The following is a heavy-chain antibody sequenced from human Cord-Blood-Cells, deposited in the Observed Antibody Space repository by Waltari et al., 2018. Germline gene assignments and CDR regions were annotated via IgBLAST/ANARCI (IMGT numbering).Heavy chain of an antibody. CDR1: GSTFTSYD. CDR3: ARQSPGIAAAGPGFDY. D-gene: IGHD6-13*01. Sequence: QVQLVQSGAEVKKPGASVKVSCKASGSTFTSYDINWVRQATGQGLDWMGWMNPNSGNTGYAQECQGRVTMTRNTSISTAYMELSSLRSEDTAVYYCARQSPGIAAAGPGFDYWCQGTLVTVSS. J-gene: IGHJ4*02. CDR2: MNPNSGNT. V-gene: IGHV1-8*01.